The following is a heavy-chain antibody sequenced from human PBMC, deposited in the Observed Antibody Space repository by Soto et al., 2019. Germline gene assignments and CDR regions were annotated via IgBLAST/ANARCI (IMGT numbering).Heavy chain of an antibody. CDR3: ARDDLFVDNGLDH. D-gene: IGHD1-1*01. V-gene: IGHV3-33*01. Sequence: QVQLVESGGGVVRPGTSLRLSCAATGFSFSAHGMHWVRQAPGKGLEWLAVINDGSEEGYAGSVRGRFTISRDNARNILYLQMDNLRAEDSALYYCARDDLFVDNGLDHWGQGTLVTVPS. CDR1: GFSFSAHG. CDR2: INDGSEE. J-gene: IGHJ4*02.